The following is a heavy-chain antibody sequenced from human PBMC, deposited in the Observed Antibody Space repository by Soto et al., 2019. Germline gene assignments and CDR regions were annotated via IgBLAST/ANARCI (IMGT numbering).Heavy chain of an antibody. CDR2: IYSGGST. D-gene: IGHD6-6*01. Sequence: GGSLRLSCAASGFTVSSNYMSWVRQAPGKGLEWVSVIYSGGSTYYADSVKGRFTISRDNSKNTLYLQMNSLRAEDTALYYCARRAFGSSRSFDIWGQGTMVTVSS. V-gene: IGHV3-53*01. J-gene: IGHJ3*02. CDR1: GFTVSSNY. CDR3: ARRAFGSSRSFDI.